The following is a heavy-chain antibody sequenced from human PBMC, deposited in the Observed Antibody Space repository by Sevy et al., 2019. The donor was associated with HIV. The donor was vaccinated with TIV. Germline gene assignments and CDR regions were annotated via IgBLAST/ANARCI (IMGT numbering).Heavy chain of an antibody. V-gene: IGHV3-23*01. J-gene: IGHJ4*02. D-gene: IGHD1-26*01. CDR3: ARAGVGAKGFDY. CDR1: GIIFKSYV. CDR2: ISASGGGT. Sequence: GGSLRLSCTASGIIFKSYVMSWVRQAPGKGLEWLSGISASGGGTYYADSVKGRFTISRDNFKSTLYLQMNILRAEDTAVYYCARAGVGAKGFDYWGQGTLVTVSS.